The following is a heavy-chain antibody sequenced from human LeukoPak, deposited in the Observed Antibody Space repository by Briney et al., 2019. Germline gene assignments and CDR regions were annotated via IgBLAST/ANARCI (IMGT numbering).Heavy chain of an antibody. CDR3: VFSSWYPGYFDY. CDR2: IYHSGST. D-gene: IGHD6-13*01. J-gene: IGHJ4*02. V-gene: IGHV4-38-2*02. CDR1: GYSISSGYY. Sequence: SETLSLTCTVSGYSISSGYYWGWIRQPPGKGLGWIGSIYHSGSTYYNPSLKSRVTISVDTSKNQFSLKLSSVTAADTAVYYCVFSSWYPGYFDYWGQGTLVTVSS.